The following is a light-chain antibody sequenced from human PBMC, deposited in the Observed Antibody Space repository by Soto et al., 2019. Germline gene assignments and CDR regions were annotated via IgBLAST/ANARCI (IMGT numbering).Light chain of an antibody. J-gene: IGKJ1*01. Sequence: DIVMTQSPDSLPVSLGERATINCKSSQSVLCSSDNKHYLTWYQQKPGQPPKLLIYWASVRETGVPDRFSGSGSGTDFTLTISSLQAGDVAVYYCEQYCTTPPSFGHGTKTEIK. CDR2: WAS. CDR1: QSVLCSSDNKHY. CDR3: EQYCTTPPS. V-gene: IGKV4-1*01.